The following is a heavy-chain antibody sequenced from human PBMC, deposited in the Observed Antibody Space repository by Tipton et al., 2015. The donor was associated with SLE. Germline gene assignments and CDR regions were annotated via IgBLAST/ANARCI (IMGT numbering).Heavy chain of an antibody. D-gene: IGHD6-6*01. CDR2: IYYSGST. J-gene: IGHJ4*02. V-gene: IGHV4-39*07. CDR3: AKYSSSSDY. Sequence: TLSLTCTVSGGSISSSSYYWGWIRQPPGKGLEWIGSIYYSGSTYYNPSLKSRVTISVDTSKNQFSLKLSSVTAADTAVYYCAKYSSSSDYWGQGPLVTVSS. CDR1: GGSISSSSYY.